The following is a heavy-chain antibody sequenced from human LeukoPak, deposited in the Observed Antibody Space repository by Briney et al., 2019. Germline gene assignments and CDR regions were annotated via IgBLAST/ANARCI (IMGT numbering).Heavy chain of an antibody. Sequence: SETLSLTCTVSGSSVSNHWWIWIRQPPGKGLEWIGYIYYSGSTNYNPSLKSRVTISVDTSKNQFSLKLSSVTAADTAVYYCARHHDSSGFNFDYWGQGTLVTVSS. J-gene: IGHJ4*02. V-gene: IGHV4-59*02. D-gene: IGHD3-22*01. CDR1: GSSVSNHW. CDR3: ARHHDSSGFNFDY. CDR2: IYYSGST.